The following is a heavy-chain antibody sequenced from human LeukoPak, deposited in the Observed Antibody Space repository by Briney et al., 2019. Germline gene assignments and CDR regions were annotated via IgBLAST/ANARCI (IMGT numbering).Heavy chain of an antibody. D-gene: IGHD6-19*01. CDR2: IYPGDSDT. CDR1: GYSFTSYW. V-gene: IGHV5-51*01. J-gene: IGHJ1*01. CDR3: ASTAVAGRGNEYFQH. Sequence: GESLKISCKGSGYSFTSYWIAWVRQMPGKGLEWMGIIYPGDSDTRYSPSFQGQVTISADKSISTAYLQWSSLKASDTAMYYCASTAVAGRGNEYFQHWGQGTLVTVSS.